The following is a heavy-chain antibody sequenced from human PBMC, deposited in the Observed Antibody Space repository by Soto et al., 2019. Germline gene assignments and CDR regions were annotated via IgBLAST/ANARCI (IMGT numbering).Heavy chain of an antibody. J-gene: IGHJ6*02. V-gene: IGHV1-18*01. CDR3: ARGDIEVIPSFGMDV. CDR1: GYTFSTYG. D-gene: IGHD2-2*01. CDR2: ISGYNGNT. Sequence: QVQLVQSGAEVKKPGASVKVSCKASGYTFSTYGISWVRQAPGQGLEWMGWISGYNGNTNYAQKAQGRVTMTTDTSTSTAYMELRRLRSDDTAVYYCARGDIEVIPSFGMDVWGQGTMVTVSS.